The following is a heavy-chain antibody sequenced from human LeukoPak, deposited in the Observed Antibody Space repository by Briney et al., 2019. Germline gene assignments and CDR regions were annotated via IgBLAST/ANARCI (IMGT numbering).Heavy chain of an antibody. CDR1: GGSFSNYD. D-gene: IGHD3-3*01. CDR3: ARGRSRVTIFGVALNWLDS. Sequence: PSETLSLTCAVYGGSFSNYDWTWIRQPPGKGLEWIGEIHHSGRTNYNPPLKSRITISADTSKKQFSLRLSSVTAADTAVYYCARGRSRVTIFGVALNWLDSWGQGNLVTVSS. CDR2: IHHSGRT. J-gene: IGHJ5*01. V-gene: IGHV4-34*01.